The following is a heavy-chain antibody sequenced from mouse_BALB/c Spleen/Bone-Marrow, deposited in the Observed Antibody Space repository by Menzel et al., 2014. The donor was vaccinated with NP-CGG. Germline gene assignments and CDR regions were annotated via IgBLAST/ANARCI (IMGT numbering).Heavy chain of an antibody. Sequence: GSELVRPGASVKLSCKASGYTFTSYWMHWVEQWPGQGLKWIGNIYPGSGSTNYDEKFKSKATLTVDTPSSTAYMQLSSLTSEDSAVYYCTPRLRYWGQGTTLTVSS. V-gene: IGHV1S22*01. CDR1: GYTFTSYW. D-gene: IGHD1-2*01. CDR3: TPRLRY. J-gene: IGHJ2*01. CDR2: IYPGSGST.